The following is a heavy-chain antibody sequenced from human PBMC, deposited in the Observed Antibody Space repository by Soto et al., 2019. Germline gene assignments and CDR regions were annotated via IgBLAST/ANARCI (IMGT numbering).Heavy chain of an antibody. CDR2: ISAYNGNT. D-gene: IGHD5-12*01. V-gene: IGHV1-18*04. CDR1: GYTFTSYG. J-gene: IGHJ4*02. Sequence: GASVKVSCKASGYTFTSYGISWVRQAPGQGLEWMGWISAYNGNTNYAQKLQGRVTMTTDTSTSTAYMELRSLRSDDTAVYYCASHFSRKTRAMATKEYIFDYCGEGTLVTV. CDR3: ASHFSRKTRAMATKEYIFDY.